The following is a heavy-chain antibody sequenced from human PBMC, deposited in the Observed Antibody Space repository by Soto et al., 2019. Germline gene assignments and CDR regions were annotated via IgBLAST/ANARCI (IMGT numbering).Heavy chain of an antibody. CDR1: GYTFTSYD. CDR2: MNPNSGNT. J-gene: IGHJ6*02. D-gene: IGHD3-3*01. CDR3: AGGTTYYDFWGGYGGYYYYGMDV. V-gene: IGHV1-8*01. Sequence: QVQLVQSGAEVKKPGASVKVSCKASGYTFTSYDINWVRQATGQGLEWMGWMNPNSGNTGYAQKFQGRVTMTRNTSISTGYMGLSSLRSEGTGVYYCAGGTTYYDFWGGYGGYYYYGMDVWGQGTTVTVSS.